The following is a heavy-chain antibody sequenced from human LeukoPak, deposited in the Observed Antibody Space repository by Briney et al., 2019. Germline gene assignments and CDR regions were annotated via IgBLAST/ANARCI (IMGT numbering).Heavy chain of an antibody. CDR3: ARGYCSSTSCYMYYMDV. CDR2: IYPGDSDT. V-gene: IGHV5-51*01. CDR1: GYSFTSYW. D-gene: IGHD2-2*02. Sequence: GESLKISCKGSGYSFTSYWIGWVRQMPGKGLEWMGIIYPGDSDTRYSPSFQGQVTISADKSISTAYLQWSSLKASDTAMYYCARGYCSSTSCYMYYMDVWGKGTTVTVSS. J-gene: IGHJ6*03.